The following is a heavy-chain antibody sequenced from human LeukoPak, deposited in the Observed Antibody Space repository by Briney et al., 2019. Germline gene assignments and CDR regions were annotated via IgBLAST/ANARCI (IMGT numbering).Heavy chain of an antibody. Sequence: ASVKVSCKASGYTFTRYGISWVRQAPGQGLQWMGQISAYNGNTNYAQKLQGRVTMTTDTSTSTAYMELRSLRSDDTAVYYCARDRGSSSWYGGDFDYWGQGTLATVSS. CDR3: ARDRGSSSWYGGDFDY. CDR1: GYTFTRYG. V-gene: IGHV1-18*01. D-gene: IGHD6-13*01. CDR2: ISAYNGNT. J-gene: IGHJ4*02.